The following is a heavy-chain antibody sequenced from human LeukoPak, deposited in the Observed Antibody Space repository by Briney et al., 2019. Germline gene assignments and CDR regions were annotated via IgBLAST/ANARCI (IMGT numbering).Heavy chain of an antibody. J-gene: IGHJ3*02. Sequence: GGSLRLSCAASGFTFSSYSMNWVRQAPGKGLEWVSSISSSSSYIYYADSVKGRFTISRDNSKNTLYLQMNSLRAEDTAVYYCARIRGDCYAFDIWGQGTMVTVSS. CDR3: ARIRGDCYAFDI. CDR1: GFTFSSYS. D-gene: IGHD2-21*02. V-gene: IGHV3-21*04. CDR2: ISSSSSYI.